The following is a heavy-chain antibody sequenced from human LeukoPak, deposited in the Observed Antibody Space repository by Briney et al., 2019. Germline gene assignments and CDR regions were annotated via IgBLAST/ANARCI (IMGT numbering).Heavy chain of an antibody. Sequence: GRSLRLSCAASGFTFSSYAMWWVRQAPGKGLEWVAVIEYDGSNKYYADSVKGRFTISRDNSKNTLYLQMNSLRAEDTAVYYCARGLNGVLLWFGELLPDYWGQGTLVTVSS. D-gene: IGHD3-10*01. J-gene: IGHJ4*02. V-gene: IGHV3-30*19. CDR2: IEYDGSNK. CDR3: ARGLNGVLLWFGELLPDY. CDR1: GFTFSSYA.